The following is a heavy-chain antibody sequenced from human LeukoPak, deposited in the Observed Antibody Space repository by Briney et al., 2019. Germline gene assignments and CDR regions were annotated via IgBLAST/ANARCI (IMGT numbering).Heavy chain of an antibody. J-gene: IGHJ4*02. CDR2: ISYDGSNK. D-gene: IGHD6-19*01. V-gene: IGHV3-30-3*01. CDR1: GFTSSSSA. CDR3: ARDRDSSGWYEGFDY. Sequence: QTGGSLRLSCAASGFTSSSSAMHWVRQAPDKGLEWVAVISYDGSNKYYADSVKGRFTISRDNSKNTLYLQMNSLRADDTAVYYCARDRDSSGWYEGFDYWGQGTLVTVSS.